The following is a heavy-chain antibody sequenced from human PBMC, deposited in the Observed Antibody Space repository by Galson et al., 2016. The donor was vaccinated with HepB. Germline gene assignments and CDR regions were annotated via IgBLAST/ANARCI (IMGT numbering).Heavy chain of an antibody. CDR2: LSAGGGST. Sequence: GSLRLSCAASGFTLDHYAMHWVRQAPGKALEWVSALSAGGGSTYYAYSVKGRFTSSRDDSKTTLYLQMNSLRADDTAVYHFAKGGSDFWSGYRFDYWGPGALVTVSS. V-gene: IGHV3-23*01. CDR1: GFTLDHYA. CDR3: AKGGSDFWSGYRFDY. D-gene: IGHD3-3*01. J-gene: IGHJ4*02.